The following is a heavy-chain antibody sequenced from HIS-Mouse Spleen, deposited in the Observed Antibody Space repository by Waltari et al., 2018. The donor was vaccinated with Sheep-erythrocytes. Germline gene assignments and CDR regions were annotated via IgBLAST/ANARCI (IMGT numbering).Heavy chain of an antibody. CDR3: ARVSTYCSSTSCYHLYYYYGMDV. D-gene: IGHD2-2*01. V-gene: IGHV1-2*02. CDR2: INPNSGGT. J-gene: IGHJ6*02. Sequence: QVQLVQSGAEVKKPGASVKVSCKASGYTFTGYYMHWVRQAPGQGLERMGWINPNSGGTNYAQKFQGRVTMTRDTSISTAYMELSRLRSDDTAVYYCARVSTYCSSTSCYHLYYYYGMDVWGQGTTVTVSS. CDR1: GYTFTGYY.